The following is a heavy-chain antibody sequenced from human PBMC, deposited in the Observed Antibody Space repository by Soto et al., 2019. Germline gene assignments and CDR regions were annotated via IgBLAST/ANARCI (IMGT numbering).Heavy chain of an antibody. J-gene: IGHJ6*02. Sequence: GASVKVSCKASGGTFSSYAISWVRQAPGQGLEWMGGIIPIFGTANYAQKFQGRVTITADESTSTAYMELSSLRSEDTAVYYCARDPENYYYYGVDDWGQGTTVTVSS. CDR3: ARDPENYYYYGVDD. CDR2: IIPIFGTA. V-gene: IGHV1-69*13. CDR1: GGTFSSYA.